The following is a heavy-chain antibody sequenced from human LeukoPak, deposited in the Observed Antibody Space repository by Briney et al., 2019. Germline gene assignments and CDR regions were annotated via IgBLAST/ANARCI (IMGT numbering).Heavy chain of an antibody. Sequence: GGSLRPSCAASGFTFSDYFMSWIRQTPGKGLEWVSYIGTSSSTTYYADSVKGRFAISRDNAKNSLYLQMNSLGAEDTAVYYYARTARQRRLYFSYYLDDWGQGTLVTVSS. J-gene: IGHJ4*02. CDR1: GFTFSDYF. D-gene: IGHD5-24*01. CDR2: IGTSSSTT. V-gene: IGHV3-11*01. CDR3: ARTARQRRLYFSYYLDD.